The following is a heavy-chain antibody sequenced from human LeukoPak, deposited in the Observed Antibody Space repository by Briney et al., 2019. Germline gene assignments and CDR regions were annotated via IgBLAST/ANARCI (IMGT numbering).Heavy chain of an antibody. CDR1: GGSINNGDYY. D-gene: IGHD1-26*01. CDR3: VRDSGSSPAFDI. CDR2: IYYSGST. J-gene: IGHJ3*02. Sequence: SETLSLTCTVSGGSINNGDYYWTWIRQPPGMGLEWIGYIYYSGSTNYNPSLKSRVAMLIDTSKNQFSLKLSSVTAADTAVYYCVRDSGSSPAFDIWGQGAMVTVSS. V-gene: IGHV4-30-4*08.